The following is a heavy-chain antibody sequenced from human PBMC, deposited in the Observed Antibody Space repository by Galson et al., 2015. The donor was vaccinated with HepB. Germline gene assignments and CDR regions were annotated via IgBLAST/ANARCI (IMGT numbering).Heavy chain of an antibody. Sequence: VKVSCKASGYTFTSYGISWVRQAPGQGLEWMGWISAYNGNTNYAQKLQGRVTMTTDTSTSTAYMELRSLRSDDTAVYYCARVPAYSSSWYWFDPWGQGTLVTVSS. CDR2: ISAYNGNT. CDR1: GYTFTSYG. D-gene: IGHD6-13*01. CDR3: ARVPAYSSSWYWFDP. J-gene: IGHJ5*02. V-gene: IGHV1-18*04.